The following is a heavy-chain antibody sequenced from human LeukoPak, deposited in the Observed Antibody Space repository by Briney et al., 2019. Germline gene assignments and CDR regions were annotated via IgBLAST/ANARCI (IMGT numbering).Heavy chain of an antibody. V-gene: IGHV3-33*06. J-gene: IGHJ6*03. CDR1: GFTFISYG. D-gene: IGHD6-13*01. CDR2: IWYDGSNK. CDR3: AKVAAAGTDYYYYYMDV. Sequence: GGSLRLSCAASGFTFISYGMHWVRQAPGKGLEWVAVIWYDGSNKYYADSVKGRFTISRDNSKNTLYLQMNSLRAEDTAVYYCAKVAAAGTDYYYYYMDVWGKGTTVTVSS.